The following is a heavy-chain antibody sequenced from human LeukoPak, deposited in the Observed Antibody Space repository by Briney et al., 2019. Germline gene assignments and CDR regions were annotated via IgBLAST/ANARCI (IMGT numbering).Heavy chain of an antibody. Sequence: GESLKISCKGSGYSFTSYWIGWVRQMPGKGLEWMGIIHPGDSDTRYSPSFQGQVTISVDKSISTAYLQWSSLKASDTAMYYCARLGGDFWSGYYFDYWGQGTLVTVSS. CDR3: ARLGGDFWSGYYFDY. CDR1: GYSFTSYW. D-gene: IGHD3-3*01. CDR2: IHPGDSDT. V-gene: IGHV5-51*01. J-gene: IGHJ4*02.